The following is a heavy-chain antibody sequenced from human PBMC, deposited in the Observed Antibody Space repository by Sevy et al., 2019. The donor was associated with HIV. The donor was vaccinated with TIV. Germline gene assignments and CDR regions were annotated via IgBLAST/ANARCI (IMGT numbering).Heavy chain of an antibody. CDR1: GFTFSSYA. CDR3: AKATRSELKYYYYGMDV. CDR2: LSGSGGST. Sequence: GGSLRLACAASGFTFSSYAMSWVRWAPGKGLEWVSALSGSGGSTYYADSVKGRFTISRDNSKNMLYLQMNSLRAEDTAVYYCAKATRSELKYYYYGMDVWGQGTTVTVSS. J-gene: IGHJ6*02. V-gene: IGHV3-23*01.